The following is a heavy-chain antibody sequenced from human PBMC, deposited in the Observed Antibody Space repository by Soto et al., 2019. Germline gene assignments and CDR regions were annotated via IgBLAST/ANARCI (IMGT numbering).Heavy chain of an antibody. CDR2: IDWDDDK. Sequence: SGPTLVNPTQTLTLTCTFSGFSLSTSGMCVSWIRQPPGEALEWLALIDWDDDKYYSTSLKTRLTISKDTSKNQVVLTMTSMDPVDTATYYCARILGPLGDPYGWFDPWGQGTLVTVSS. CDR3: ARILGPLGDPYGWFDP. CDR1: GFSLSTSGMC. J-gene: IGHJ5*02. V-gene: IGHV2-70*01. D-gene: IGHD3-10*01.